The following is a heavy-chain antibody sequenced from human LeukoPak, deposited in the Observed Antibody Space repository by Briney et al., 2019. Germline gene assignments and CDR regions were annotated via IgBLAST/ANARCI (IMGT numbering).Heavy chain of an antibody. CDR2: IDYSGST. D-gene: IGHD5-12*01. J-gene: IGHJ4*02. CDR3: ARGAIVATRFDY. Sequence: SETLSLTCTVSGASISSGAYYWSWVRQPPGKGLEWIGYIDYSGSTNYNPSLKSRVSISADTSKNQFSLKLSSVTVADTAVYYCARGAIVATRFDYWGQGTLVTVSS. CDR1: GASISSGAYY. V-gene: IGHV4-61*08.